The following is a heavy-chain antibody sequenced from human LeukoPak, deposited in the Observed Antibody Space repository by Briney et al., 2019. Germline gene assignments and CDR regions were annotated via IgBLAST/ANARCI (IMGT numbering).Heavy chain of an antibody. Sequence: SETLSLTCAVYGGSFSGYYWSWIRQPQGKGLEWIGEINHSGSTNYNPSLKSRVTISVDTSKNQFSLKLSSVTAADTAVYYCASGSYNYFDYWGQGTLVTVSS. CDR3: ASGSYNYFDY. D-gene: IGHD1-26*01. CDR1: GGSFSGYY. V-gene: IGHV4-34*01. J-gene: IGHJ4*02. CDR2: INHSGST.